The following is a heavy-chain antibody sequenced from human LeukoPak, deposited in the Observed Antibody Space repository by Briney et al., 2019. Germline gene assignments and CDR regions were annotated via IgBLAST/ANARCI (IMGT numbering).Heavy chain of an antibody. CDR2: ISGSGGST. CDR1: GFTFSSYA. J-gene: IGHJ4*02. D-gene: IGHD3-22*01. Sequence: PGGSLRLSCAASGFTFSSYAMSWVRQAPGKGLEWVSAISGSGGSTYYADSVKGRFTISRGNSKNTLYLQMNSLRAEDTAVYYCAKLPGYYDSSGYLDYWGQGTLVTVSS. CDR3: AKLPGYYDSSGYLDY. V-gene: IGHV3-23*01.